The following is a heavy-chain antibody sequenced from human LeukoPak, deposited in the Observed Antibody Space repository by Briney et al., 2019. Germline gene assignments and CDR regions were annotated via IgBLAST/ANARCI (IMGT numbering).Heavy chain of an antibody. CDR1: GGSISSYY. CDR3: ARDSGTGTTYYAFDI. CDR2: IYYSGST. D-gene: IGHD1-7*01. Sequence: PSETLSLTCTVSGGSISSYYWSWIRQPPGKGLEWIEYIYYSGSTNYNPSLKSRVTISVGTSKNQFSLKLSSVTAADTAVYYRARDSGTGTTYYAFDIWGQGTMVTVSS. V-gene: IGHV4-59*01. J-gene: IGHJ3*02.